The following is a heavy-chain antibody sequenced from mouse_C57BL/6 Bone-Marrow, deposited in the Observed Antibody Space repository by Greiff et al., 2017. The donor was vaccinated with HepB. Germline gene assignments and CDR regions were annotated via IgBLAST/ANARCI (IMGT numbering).Heavy chain of an antibody. V-gene: IGHV1-4*01. Sequence: VKLMESGAELARPGASVKMSCKASGYTFTSYTMHWVKQRPGQGLEWIGYINPSRGYTKYNQKFKDKATLTADKSSSTAYMQLSSLTSEDSAVYYCARLRSSYPDYWGQGTTLTVSS. CDR1: GYTFTSYT. CDR2: INPSRGYT. D-gene: IGHD1-1*01. CDR3: ARLRSSYPDY. J-gene: IGHJ2*01.